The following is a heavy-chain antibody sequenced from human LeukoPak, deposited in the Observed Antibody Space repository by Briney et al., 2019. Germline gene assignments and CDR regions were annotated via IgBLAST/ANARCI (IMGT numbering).Heavy chain of an antibody. Sequence: GASVKVSCKASGYTFTSYDINWVRQATGQGLEWMGWMNPNSGNTGYAQKFQGRVTITRNTSISTAYMELSSLRSEDTAVYYCARGQSFGKYCSSTSCYAFDIWGQGTMVTVSS. J-gene: IGHJ3*02. CDR2: MNPNSGNT. V-gene: IGHV1-8*03. CDR3: ARGQSFGKYCSSTSCYAFDI. CDR1: GYTFTSYD. D-gene: IGHD2-2*01.